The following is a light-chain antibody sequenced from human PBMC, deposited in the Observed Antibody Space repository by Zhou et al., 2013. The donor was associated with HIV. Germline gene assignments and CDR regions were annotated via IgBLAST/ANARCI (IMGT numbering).Light chain of an antibody. CDR3: QQYDNLSFT. CDR1: QSISSY. CDR2: SAS. V-gene: IGKV1-39*01. Sequence: DIQMTQSPSSLSASVGDRVTITCRASQSISSYLNWYQQKPGKAPKLLMYSASSLQSGVPSRFSGSGSGTDFTFTISSLQPEDIATYYCQQYDNLSFTFGPGTKVDIK. J-gene: IGKJ3*01.